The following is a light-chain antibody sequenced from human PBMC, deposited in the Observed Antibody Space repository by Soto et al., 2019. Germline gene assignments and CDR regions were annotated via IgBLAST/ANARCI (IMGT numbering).Light chain of an antibody. J-gene: IGKJ5*01. V-gene: IGKV3-15*01. CDR3: QQYNNWLIT. Sequence: EMVMTQSPATLSVSPGERATLSCRASQSVSGNLAWYQQKPGQAPRLLIYGASTRATGIPARFSGSGSGTEFTLTISSLQSEDFAVYYCQQYNNWLITFGQGTRVEIK. CDR2: GAS. CDR1: QSVSGN.